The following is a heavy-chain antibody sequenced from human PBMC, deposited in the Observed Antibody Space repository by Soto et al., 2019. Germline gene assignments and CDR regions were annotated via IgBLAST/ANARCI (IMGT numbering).Heavy chain of an antibody. Sequence: PSETLSLTCTVSGGSLSSYYWSWIRQPPGKGLEWIGYIYYSGSTNYNPSLKSRVTISVDTSKNQFSLKLSSVTAADTAVYYCARCGYDWGYYYYYMDVWGKGTTVTVSS. J-gene: IGHJ6*03. D-gene: IGHD5-12*01. CDR1: GGSLSSYY. CDR3: ARCGYDWGYYYYYMDV. V-gene: IGHV4-59*08. CDR2: IYYSGST.